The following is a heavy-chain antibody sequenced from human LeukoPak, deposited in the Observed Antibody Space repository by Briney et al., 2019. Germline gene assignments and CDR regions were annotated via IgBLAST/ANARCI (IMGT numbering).Heavy chain of an antibody. CDR1: GFTFSSYA. D-gene: IGHD3-22*01. V-gene: IGHV3-30-3*01. Sequence: PGGSLRLSCAASGFTFSSYAMHWVRQAPGKGLEWVAVISYDGSNKYYADSVKGRFTISRDNSKNTLYLQMNSLRAEDTAVYYCARAPMYYYDSSGSFDYWGQGTLVTVSS. CDR2: ISYDGSNK. J-gene: IGHJ4*02. CDR3: ARAPMYYYDSSGSFDY.